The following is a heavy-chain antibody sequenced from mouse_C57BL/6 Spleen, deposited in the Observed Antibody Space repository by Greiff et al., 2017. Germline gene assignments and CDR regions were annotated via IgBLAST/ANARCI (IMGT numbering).Heavy chain of an antibody. J-gene: IGHJ2*01. CDR3: AGPYGNVNY. CDR1: GFTFTDYY. D-gene: IGHD2-1*01. CDR2: IRNKANGYTT. V-gene: IGHV7-3*01. Sequence: EVKLEESGGGLVQPGGSLSLSCAASGFTFTDYYMSWVRQPPGKALEWLGFIRNKANGYTTEYSASVKGRFTISRDNSQSILYLQMNALRAEDSASYYCAGPYGNVNYWGQGTTLTVSS.